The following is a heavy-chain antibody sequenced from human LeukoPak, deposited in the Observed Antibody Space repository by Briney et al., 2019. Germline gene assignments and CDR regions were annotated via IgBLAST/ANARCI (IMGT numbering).Heavy chain of an antibody. CDR3: ARHAQAVASIKY. CDR2: IYYSGST. CDR1: DGSISSYY. D-gene: IGHD5-12*01. Sequence: SETLSLTCSVSDGSISSYYWSWIRQPPGKGLEWIGYIYYSGSTNYNPSLKSRVTISVDTSKNQFSLKLSSVTAADTAVYYCARHAQAVASIKYWGQGTLVTVSS. V-gene: IGHV4-59*08. J-gene: IGHJ4*02.